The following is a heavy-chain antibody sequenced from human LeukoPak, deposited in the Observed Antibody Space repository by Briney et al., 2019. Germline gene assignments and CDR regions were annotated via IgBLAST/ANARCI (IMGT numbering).Heavy chain of an antibody. CDR3: VRDSLSITKTAAGDTFDI. V-gene: IGHV1-46*03. Sequence: GASVKVSCKASGYTFTGYYMHWVRQAPGQGLEWMGIINPSGGGTSYAQKFQGRVTMTRDTSTSTVYMELSSLRSEDTAVYYCVRDSLSITKTAAGDTFDIWGQGTMVTVSS. D-gene: IGHD1-20*01. CDR1: GYTFTGYY. CDR2: INPSGGGT. J-gene: IGHJ3*02.